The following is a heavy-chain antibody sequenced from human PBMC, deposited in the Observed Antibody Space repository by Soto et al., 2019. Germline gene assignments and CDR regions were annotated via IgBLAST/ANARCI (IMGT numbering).Heavy chain of an antibody. Sequence: QVQLQESGPGLVKPSQTLSLTCTVSGGSISSGGYYWSWIRQHPGKGLEWIGYIYYSGSTYYNPSLKSRVTISVDTSKNQSSLELSSVTAADTAVYYCARVDVPYYYYGMDVWGQGTTVTVSS. CDR2: IYYSGST. CDR3: ARVDVPYYYYGMDV. J-gene: IGHJ6*02. CDR1: GGSISSGGYY. D-gene: IGHD2-2*01. V-gene: IGHV4-31*03.